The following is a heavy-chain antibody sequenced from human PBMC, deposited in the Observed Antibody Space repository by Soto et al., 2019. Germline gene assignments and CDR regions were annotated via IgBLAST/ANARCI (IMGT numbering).Heavy chain of an antibody. Sequence: GGSLRLSCAASGFTFSSYSMNWVRQAPGKGLEWVSYISSSSSTIYYADSVKGRFTISRDNAKNSLYLQMNSLRDEDTAVYYCARDSRVVITEYPYYYGMDVWGQGTTVTVSS. D-gene: IGHD3-22*01. CDR3: ARDSRVVITEYPYYYGMDV. CDR2: ISSSSSTI. J-gene: IGHJ6*02. CDR1: GFTFSSYS. V-gene: IGHV3-48*02.